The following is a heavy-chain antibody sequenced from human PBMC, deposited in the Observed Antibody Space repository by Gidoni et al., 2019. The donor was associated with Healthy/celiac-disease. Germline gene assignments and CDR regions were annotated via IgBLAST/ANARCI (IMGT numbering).Heavy chain of an antibody. D-gene: IGHD5-12*01. V-gene: IGHV3-23*01. CDR3: AKDPGDGYNLLTVSDLPFDY. J-gene: IGHJ4*02. Sequence: EAQLLESGGGLVQPGWSLRLSCAASGFTFSSYAMSWVRQAPGEGLEWVSAISCSGGSTYYADPVKDRFTISRDNSKNTLYLQMNSLRAEDTAVYYCAKDPGDGYNLLTVSDLPFDYWGQGTLVTVSS. CDR2: ISCSGGST. CDR1: GFTFSSYA.